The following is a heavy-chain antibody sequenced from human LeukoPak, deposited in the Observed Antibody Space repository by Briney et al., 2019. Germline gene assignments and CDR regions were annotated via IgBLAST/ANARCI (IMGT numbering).Heavy chain of an antibody. CDR2: IIPIFGTA. CDR3: ARAHGYCSSTSCFYYYGMDV. CDR1: GGTFSSYA. J-gene: IGHJ6*02. V-gene: IGHV1-69*01. Sequence: SVKVSCRASGGTFSSYAISWVRQAPGQGLEWMGGIIPIFGTANYAQKFQGRVTITADESTSTAYMELSSLRSEDTAVYYCARAHGYCSSTSCFYYYGMDVWGQGTTVTVSS. D-gene: IGHD2-2*01.